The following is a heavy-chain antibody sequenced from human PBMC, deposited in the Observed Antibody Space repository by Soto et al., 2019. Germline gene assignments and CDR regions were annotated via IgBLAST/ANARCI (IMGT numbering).Heavy chain of an antibody. CDR1: GGTFSSYT. CDR3: ARMVRDGYNSAWYFDL. J-gene: IGHJ2*01. D-gene: IGHD5-12*01. CDR2: IIPILGIA. V-gene: IGHV1-69*02. Sequence: QVQLVQSGAEVKKPGSSVKVSCKASGGTFSSYTISWVRQAPGQGLEWMGRIIPILGIANYAQKFQGRVTITADKSTSTAYTELSSLRSENTAVYYCARMVRDGYNSAWYFDLWGRGTLVTVSS.